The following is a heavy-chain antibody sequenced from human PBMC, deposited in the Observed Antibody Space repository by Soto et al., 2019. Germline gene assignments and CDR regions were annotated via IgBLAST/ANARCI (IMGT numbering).Heavy chain of an antibody. D-gene: IGHD6-13*01. CDR2: ISYDGSNK. J-gene: IGHJ6*02. CDR1: GFTFSSYA. V-gene: IGHV3-30-3*01. Sequence: SLRLSCAASGFTFSSYAMHWVRQAPGKGLEWVAVISYDGSNKYYADSVKGRFTISRDNSKNTLYLQMNSLRAEDTAVYYCARGRRQQMVRPYFYYGMDVWGQGTTVTVPS. CDR3: ARGRRQQMVRPYFYYGMDV.